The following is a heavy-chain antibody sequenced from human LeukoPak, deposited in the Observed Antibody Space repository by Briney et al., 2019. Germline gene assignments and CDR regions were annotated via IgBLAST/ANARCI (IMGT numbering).Heavy chain of an antibody. CDR3: ARGKRGYSGSYFYYFDY. D-gene: IGHD1-26*01. V-gene: IGHV4-34*01. CDR1: GGSFSGYY. CDR2: INHRGST. Sequence: ASETLSLTCAVYGGSFSGYYWSWIRQPPGKGLEWIGEINHRGSTNYNPSLKSRVTISVDTSKNQFSLKLSSVTAADTAVYYCARGKRGYSGSYFYYFDYWGQGTLVTVSS. J-gene: IGHJ4*02.